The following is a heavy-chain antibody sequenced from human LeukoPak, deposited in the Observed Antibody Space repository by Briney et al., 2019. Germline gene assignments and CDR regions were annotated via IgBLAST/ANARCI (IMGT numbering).Heavy chain of an antibody. Sequence: SETLSLTCAVYGGSFSGYYWSWLRQPPGKGLEWIGEINHSGSTNYNPSLKSRVTISVDTSKNQFSLKLSSVTAADTAVYYCARFSSGWYGWFDPWGQGTLVTVSS. CDR3: ARFSSGWYGWFDP. CDR1: GGSFSGYY. D-gene: IGHD6-19*01. CDR2: INHSGST. V-gene: IGHV4-34*01. J-gene: IGHJ5*02.